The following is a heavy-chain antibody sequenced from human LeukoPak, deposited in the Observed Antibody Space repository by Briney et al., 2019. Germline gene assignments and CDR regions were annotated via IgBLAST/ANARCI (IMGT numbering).Heavy chain of an antibody. CDR3: ARHSGYENAFDI. V-gene: IGHV4-39*01. CDR2: FYNSGST. D-gene: IGHD5-12*01. Sequence: SETLSLTCTVSGGSISSSTYYWDWIRQPPGKGLEWIGNFYNSGSTYYNPSLKSRVTISGDTSKNQFSLKLSSVTAADTAVYYCARHSGYENAFDIWGQGTMVTVS. J-gene: IGHJ3*02. CDR1: GGSISSSTYY.